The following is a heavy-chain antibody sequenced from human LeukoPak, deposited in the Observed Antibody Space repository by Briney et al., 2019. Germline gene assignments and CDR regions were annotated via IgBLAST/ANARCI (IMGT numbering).Heavy chain of an antibody. J-gene: IGHJ6*04. V-gene: IGHV3-15*01. CDR2: IKSEGEGATT. D-gene: IGHD3-3*02. CDR3: IAHFPYFYGFDV. CDR1: GFTIGTAW. Sequence: GGSLRLSCVSSGFTIGTAWMSWVRQAPGKGLEWLGHIKSEGEGATTDYAAPAKGRFAISRDDSKNMIYLQMSSLKIDDTAIYYCIAHFPYFYGFDVWGKRTTVTVSS.